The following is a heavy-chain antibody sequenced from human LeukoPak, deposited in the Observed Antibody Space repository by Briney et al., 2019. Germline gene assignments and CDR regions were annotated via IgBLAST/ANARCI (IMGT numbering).Heavy chain of an antibody. Sequence: PGRYLRLSCAASGFTFSSYAMHWVRQAPGKGLEWVAVISYDGSNKYYADSVKGRFTISRDNSKNTLYLQMNSLRAEDTAVYYCARERTLVVTATGHFDYWGQGTLVTVSS. D-gene: IGHD2-21*02. J-gene: IGHJ4*02. V-gene: IGHV3-30-3*01. CDR1: GFTFSSYA. CDR2: ISYDGSNK. CDR3: ARERTLVVTATGHFDY.